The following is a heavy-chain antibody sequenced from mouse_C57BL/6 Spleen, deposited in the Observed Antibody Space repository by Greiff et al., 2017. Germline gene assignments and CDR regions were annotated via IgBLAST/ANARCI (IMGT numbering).Heavy chain of an antibody. V-gene: IGHV5-4*01. CDR1: GFTFSSYA. CDR2: ISDGGSYT. J-gene: IGHJ4*01. D-gene: IGHD4-1*01. Sequence: EVHLVESGGGLVKPGGSLKLSCAASGFTFSSYAMSWVRQTPEKRLEWVATISDGGSYTYYPDNVKGRFTISRDNAKNNLYLQMSHLTSEDTAMYYCAREELTGKAMDYWGQGTSVTVSS. CDR3: AREELTGKAMDY.